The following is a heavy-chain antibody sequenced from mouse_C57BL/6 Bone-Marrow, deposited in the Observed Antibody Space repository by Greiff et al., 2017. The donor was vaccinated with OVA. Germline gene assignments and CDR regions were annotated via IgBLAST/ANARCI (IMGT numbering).Heavy chain of an antibody. Sequence: EVQLVESGAELVRPGASVKLSCTASGFNIKDDYMHWVKQRPEQGLEWIGWIDPENGDTEYASKFQGKATITADTSSNTAYLQLSSLTSEDTAVYYCTTFADGRDYWGQGTSVTVSS. V-gene: IGHV14-4*01. CDR3: TTFADGRDY. CDR2: IDPENGDT. CDR1: GFNIKDDY. J-gene: IGHJ4*01.